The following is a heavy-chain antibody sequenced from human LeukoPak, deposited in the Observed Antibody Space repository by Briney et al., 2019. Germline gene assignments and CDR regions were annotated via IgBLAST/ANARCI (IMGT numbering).Heavy chain of an antibody. Sequence: SETLSLTCTVSVGSISTYYWSWIRQPPGKGLEWIGYISYSGSTYYNSSLQSRVTISVDTSKSQFSLNLNSVTAADTAVYYCARAPSMILPYYFDYWGQGTLVTVSS. V-gene: IGHV4-59*01. CDR1: VGSISTYY. CDR3: ARAPSMILPYYFDY. J-gene: IGHJ4*02. CDR2: ISYSGST. D-gene: IGHD3-22*01.